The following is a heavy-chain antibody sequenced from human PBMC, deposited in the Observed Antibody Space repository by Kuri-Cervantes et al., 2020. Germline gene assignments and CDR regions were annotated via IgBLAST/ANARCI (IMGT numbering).Heavy chain of an antibody. CDR2: IGTAGDT. CDR3: ARSKLLWFGTFDY. CDR1: GFTFSSYD. Sequence: ETLSLTCAASGFTFSSYDMHWVRQATGKGLEWVSAIGTAGDTYYPGSVKGRFTISRENTKNTLYLQMNSLRAEDTAVYYCARSKLLWFGTFDYWGQGTLVTVSS. V-gene: IGHV3-13*01. J-gene: IGHJ4*02. D-gene: IGHD3-10*01.